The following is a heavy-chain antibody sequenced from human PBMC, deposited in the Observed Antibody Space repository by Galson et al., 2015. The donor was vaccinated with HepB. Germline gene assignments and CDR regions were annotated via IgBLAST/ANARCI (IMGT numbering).Heavy chain of an antibody. J-gene: IGHJ5*02. Sequence: SVKVSCKASGYSFNNYYIHWVRQAPGQGLEWMGIINPSGTDTAYAQKFQGRVAMTSDTSTSTVYMELSSLRSEDTAVYYCAKDSSGYGKGNNWFDPWGQGTLVTVSS. V-gene: IGHV1-46*02. D-gene: IGHD5-12*01. CDR1: GYSFNNYY. CDR2: INPSGTDT. CDR3: AKDSSGYGKGNNWFDP.